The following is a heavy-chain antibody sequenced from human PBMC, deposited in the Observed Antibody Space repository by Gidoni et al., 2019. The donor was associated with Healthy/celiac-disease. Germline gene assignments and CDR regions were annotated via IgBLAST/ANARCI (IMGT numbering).Heavy chain of an antibody. CDR3: ARDLGSSSSELYFDY. D-gene: IGHD6-6*01. CDR2: ISSSSSYT. Sequence: QVQLVEYGGGLDKPGGSLRLSCAASGFTFSDYYMSWIRQAPGKGLEWVSYISSSSSYTNYADSVKGRFTISRDNAKNSLYLQMNSLRAEDTAVYYCARDLGSSSSELYFDYWGQGTLVTVSS. J-gene: IGHJ4*02. CDR1: GFTFSDYY. V-gene: IGHV3-11*05.